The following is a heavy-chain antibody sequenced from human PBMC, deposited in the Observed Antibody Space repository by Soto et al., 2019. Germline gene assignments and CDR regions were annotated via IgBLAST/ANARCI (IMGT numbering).Heavy chain of an antibody. D-gene: IGHD6-13*01. CDR3: ARLIAAAGGNRAY. CDR1: GGSISTSSYY. J-gene: IGHJ4*02. V-gene: IGHV4-39*01. CDR2: IYYSGST. Sequence: SETLSLTCTVSGGSISTSSYYWGWIRQPPGKGLEWIGSIYYSGSTYYNPSLKSRVTISADTSKNQFSLKLSSVAAADTAVYYCARLIAAAGGNRAYWGQGTLVTVSS.